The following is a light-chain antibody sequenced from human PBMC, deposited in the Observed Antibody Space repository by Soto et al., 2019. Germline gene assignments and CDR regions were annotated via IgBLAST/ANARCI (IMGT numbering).Light chain of an antibody. CDR2: TAS. CDR1: QGIRSE. CDR3: IQDFNYPLT. J-gene: IGKJ4*01. Sequence: IQMTQSPSSLSASVGDRVTITCRASQGIRSELGWYQQKPGKAPNLLIYTASTLQSGVPSRFSGSGSGTDFTLTINSLQPEDFATYYCIQDFNYPLTFGGGTKVDIK. V-gene: IGKV1-6*01.